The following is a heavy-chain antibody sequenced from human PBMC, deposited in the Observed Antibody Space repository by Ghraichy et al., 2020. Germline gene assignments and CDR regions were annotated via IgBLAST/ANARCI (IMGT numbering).Heavy chain of an antibody. CDR3: ARDLYSIPTYNWFHP. CDR2: IWYDGSNK. Sequence: GGSLRLSCAASGFTFSSYGMHWVRQAPGKGLEWVAVIWYDGSNKYYADSVKGRFTISRDNSKNTLYLQMNSLRAEDTAVYYCARDLYSIPTYNWFHPWGQGTLVTVSS. CDR1: GFTFSSYG. D-gene: IGHD6-13*01. J-gene: IGHJ5*02. V-gene: IGHV3-33*01.